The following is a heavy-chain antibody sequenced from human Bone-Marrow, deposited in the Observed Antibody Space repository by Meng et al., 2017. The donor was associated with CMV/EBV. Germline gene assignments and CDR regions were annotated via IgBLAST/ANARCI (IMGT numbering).Heavy chain of an antibody. CDR3: ARGPGITIFGVVFYYYGMDV. V-gene: IGHV4-34*01. J-gene: IGHJ6*02. Sequence: SETLSLTCAVYGGSFSGYYWSWIRQPPGKGLEWIGEINHSGSTKYNPSLKSRVTISVDTSKNQFSLKLSSVTAADTAVYYCARGPGITIFGVVFYYYGMDVWGQGTTVTVSS. CDR1: GGSFSGYY. CDR2: INHSGST. D-gene: IGHD3-3*01.